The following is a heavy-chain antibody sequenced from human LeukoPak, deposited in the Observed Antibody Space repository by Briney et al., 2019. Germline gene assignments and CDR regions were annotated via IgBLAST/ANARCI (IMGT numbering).Heavy chain of an antibody. Sequence: SETLSLTCTVSGGSISSYYWSWIRQPPGKGLEWIGYIYYSGSTNYNPSLKSRVTISVDTSKNQFSLKLSSVTAADTAVYYCARGGTRYSGSFDYWGQGTLVTVSS. CDR2: IYYSGST. V-gene: IGHV4-59*01. D-gene: IGHD3-10*01. CDR1: GGSISSYY. J-gene: IGHJ4*02. CDR3: ARGGTRYSGSFDY.